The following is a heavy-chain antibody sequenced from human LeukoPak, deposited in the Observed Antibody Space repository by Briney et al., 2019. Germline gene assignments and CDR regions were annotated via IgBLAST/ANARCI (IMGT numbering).Heavy chain of an antibody. CDR2: ISSSSSYI. J-gene: IGHJ4*02. Sequence: GGSLRLSCAASGFTFSSYIMNWVRQAPGKRLDWVSSISSSSSYIYYADSVKGRFTISRDNAKNSLYLQMNSLRAEDTAVYYCATVNCGGDCYSPSYFDYWGQGALVTVSS. CDR3: ATVNCGGDCYSPSYFDY. V-gene: IGHV3-21*01. CDR1: GFTFSSYI. D-gene: IGHD2-21*02.